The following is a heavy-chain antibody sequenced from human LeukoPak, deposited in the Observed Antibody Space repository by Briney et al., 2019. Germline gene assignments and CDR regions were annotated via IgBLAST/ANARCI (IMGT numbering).Heavy chain of an antibody. CDR1: GYTFTSYD. D-gene: IGHD6-19*01. CDR2: MNPNSGNT. J-gene: IGHJ6*03. CDR3: ARGLRGWYWLPYYYYYMDV. V-gene: IGHV1-8*01. Sequence: ASVKVSCKASGYTFTSYDINWVRQATGQGLEWMGWMNPNSGNTGYAQKLQGRVTMTRNTSISTAYMELSSLRSEDTAVYYCARGLRGWYWLPYYYYYMDVWGKGTTVTVSS.